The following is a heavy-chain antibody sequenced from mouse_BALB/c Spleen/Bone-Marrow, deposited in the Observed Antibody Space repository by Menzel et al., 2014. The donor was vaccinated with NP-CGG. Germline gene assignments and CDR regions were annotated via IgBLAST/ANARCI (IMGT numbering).Heavy chain of an antibody. Sequence: QVQLQQSGPGLVAPSQSLSITCTVSGFSLTNYGVHWVRQPPGKGLEWLGVIXAGGSTNYNSALMSRLSITKDNSKNQVFLKMNSLQTADTAMYYCARDGYYVVMDYWGQGTSVTVSS. J-gene: IGHJ4*01. CDR3: ARDGYYVVMDY. V-gene: IGHV2-9*02. CDR2: IXAGGST. D-gene: IGHD2-3*01. CDR1: GFSLTNYG.